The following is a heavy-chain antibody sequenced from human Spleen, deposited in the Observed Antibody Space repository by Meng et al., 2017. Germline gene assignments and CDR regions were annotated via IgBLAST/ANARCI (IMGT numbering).Heavy chain of an antibody. V-gene: IGHV4-34*01. D-gene: IGHD5-18*01. CDR2: ISHSGST. CDR1: GGSFSDYY. J-gene: IGHJ3*02. Sequence: QVRLQQWGAGLLKTSETLSLSCVVSGGSFSDYYWSWIRQPPGKGLEWIGHISHSGSTYYNPSLKTRLTISLDTSKNQFSLKLSAVTAADTAVYYCASGYTYGGDALDIWGQGTMVTVSS. CDR3: ASGYTYGGDALDI.